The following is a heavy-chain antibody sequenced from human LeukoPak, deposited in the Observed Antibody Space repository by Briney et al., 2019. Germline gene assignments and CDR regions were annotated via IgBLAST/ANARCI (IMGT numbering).Heavy chain of an antibody. Sequence: GGSLSLSCAASGFTFSSYAMHWVRQAPGKGLEYVSAISSNGGSTYYANSVKGRFTISRDNSKNTLYLQMNSLRAEDTAVYYCARSYYDSSGYYSGQVDYWGQGTLVTVSS. CDR2: ISSNGGST. CDR3: ARSYYDSSGYYSGQVDY. D-gene: IGHD3-22*01. V-gene: IGHV3-64*01. CDR1: GFTFSSYA. J-gene: IGHJ4*02.